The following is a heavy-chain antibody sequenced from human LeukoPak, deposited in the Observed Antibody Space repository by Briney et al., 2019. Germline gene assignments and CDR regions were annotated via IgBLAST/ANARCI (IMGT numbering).Heavy chain of an antibody. CDR2: TYYRSKWFS. Sequence: SQTLSLTCAISGDSVSTNTVSWHWIRQSPSRGLEWLGRTYYRSKWFSDYAVSVKSRITVNPDTSKNQFSLQLNSVIPEDTAICFCARNFNWAFDTWGQGTLVTVSS. V-gene: IGHV6-1*01. J-gene: IGHJ5*02. D-gene: IGHD1-1*01. CDR3: ARNFNWAFDT. CDR1: GDSVSTNTVS.